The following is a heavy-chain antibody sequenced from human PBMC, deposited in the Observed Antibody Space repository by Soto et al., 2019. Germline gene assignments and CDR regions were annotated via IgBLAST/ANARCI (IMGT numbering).Heavy chain of an antibody. CDR1: GGTFSSYA. V-gene: IGHV1-69*12. D-gene: IGHD5-18*01. J-gene: IGHJ4*02. CDR2: IIPIFGTA. CDR3: ARHERGYSYAPAEDY. Sequence: QVQLVQSGAEVKKPGSSVKVSCKASGGTFSSYAISWVRQAPGQGREWMGGIIPIFGTANYAQKFQGRVTITADESTSTAYMELSSLRSEDTAVYYCARHERGYSYAPAEDYWGQGTLVTVSS.